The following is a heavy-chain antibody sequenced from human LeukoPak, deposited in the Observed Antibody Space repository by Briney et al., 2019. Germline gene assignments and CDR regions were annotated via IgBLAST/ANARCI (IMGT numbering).Heavy chain of an antibody. CDR3: ARGGGRVVTYDY. J-gene: IGHJ4*02. CDR1: GYTFTGYY. V-gene: IGHV1-2*04. D-gene: IGHD2-21*02. CDR2: INPNSGGT. Sequence: ASVKVSCKASGYTFTGYYMHWVRQAPGRGLEWMGWINPNSGGTNYAQKFQGWVTMTRDTSISTAYMELSRPRSDDTAVYYCARGGGRVVTYDYWGQGTLVTVSS.